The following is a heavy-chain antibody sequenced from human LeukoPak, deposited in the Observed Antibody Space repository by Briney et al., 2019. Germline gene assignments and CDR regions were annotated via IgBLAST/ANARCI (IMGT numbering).Heavy chain of an antibody. CDR3: ARRSSNIAVASRKFDP. Sequence: SETLSLTCAVYGGSFSGYYWSWIRQPPGKGLEWIGEINHSGSTNYNPSLKSRVTISVDTSKNQFSLKLSSVTAADTAVCYCARRSSNIAVASRKFDPWGQGTLVTVSS. CDR1: GGSFSGYY. CDR2: INHSGST. J-gene: IGHJ5*02. V-gene: IGHV4-34*01. D-gene: IGHD6-19*01.